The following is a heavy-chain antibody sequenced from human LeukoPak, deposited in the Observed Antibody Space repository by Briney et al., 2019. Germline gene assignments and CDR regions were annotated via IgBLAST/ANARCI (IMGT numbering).Heavy chain of an antibody. J-gene: IGHJ4*02. CDR2: IYSGGST. CDR1: GFTVRNNY. V-gene: IGHV3-66*01. D-gene: IGHD3-22*01. Sequence: GGSLRLSCAASGFTVRNNYMSWVRQAPGKGLEWVSVIYSGGSTYYADSVKGRFTISRDNSKNTLYLQMNSLRAEDTAVYYCAKGRSMIVATTVAYWGQGTLVTVSS. CDR3: AKGRSMIVATTVAY.